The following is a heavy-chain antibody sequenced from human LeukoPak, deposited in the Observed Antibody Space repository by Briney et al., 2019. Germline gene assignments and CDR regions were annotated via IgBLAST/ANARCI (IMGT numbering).Heavy chain of an antibody. V-gene: IGHV1-18*01. CDR2: ISAYNGNT. J-gene: IGHJ5*02. Sequence: ASVKVSCKASSYTFTSYGISWVRQAPGQGLEWMGWISAYNGNTNYAQKLQGRVTMTTDTSTSTAYMELRSLRSDDTAVYYCARDRFYRYCSGGSCHAQFDPWGQGTLVTVSS. CDR3: ARDRFYRYCSGGSCHAQFDP. CDR1: SYTFTSYG. D-gene: IGHD2-15*01.